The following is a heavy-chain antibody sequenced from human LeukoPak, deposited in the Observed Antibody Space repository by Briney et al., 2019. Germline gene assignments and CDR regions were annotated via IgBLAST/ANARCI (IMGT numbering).Heavy chain of an antibody. CDR3: ASGSRFRQWLADFDP. V-gene: IGHV1-8*01. D-gene: IGHD6-19*01. CDR2: MNPNSGNT. Sequence: GASVKVSCKASGYTFTSYDINWGRQAPGQGLEWMGWMNPNSGNTGYAQKFQGRVTMTRNTSISTAYMELSSLRSEDTAVYYCASGSRFRQWLADFDPWGQGTLVTVSS. CDR1: GYTFTSYD. J-gene: IGHJ5*02.